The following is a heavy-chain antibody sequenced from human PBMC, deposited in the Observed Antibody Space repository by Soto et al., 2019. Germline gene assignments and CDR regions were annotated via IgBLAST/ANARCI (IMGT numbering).Heavy chain of an antibody. Sequence: SETLSLTCTVSGGSISSYYWSWIRQPPGKGLEWIGYIYYSGSTNYNPSLKSRVTISVDTSKNQFSLKLSSVTAADTAVYYCARVRDDAPKNIVVVPAATLAFDPWGQGTLVTVSS. CDR2: IYYSGST. V-gene: IGHV4-59*01. J-gene: IGHJ5*02. D-gene: IGHD2-2*01. CDR1: GGSISSYY. CDR3: ARVRDDAPKNIVVVPAATLAFDP.